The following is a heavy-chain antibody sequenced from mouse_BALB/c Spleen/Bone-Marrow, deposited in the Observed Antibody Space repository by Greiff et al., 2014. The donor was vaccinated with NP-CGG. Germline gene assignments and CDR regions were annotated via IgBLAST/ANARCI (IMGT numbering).Heavy chain of an antibody. J-gene: IGHJ4*01. CDR2: INSGGSYT. V-gene: IGHV5-9-3*01. D-gene: IGHD4-1*01. CDR1: GFTFSSYA. CDR3: ARGDWDEAMDY. Sequence: EVQLVESEGGLVKPGGSLKLSCAASGFTFSSYAMSWVRQTPEKRLEWVATINSGGSYTYYPDSVKGRFTISRDNAKNTLYLQMSSLRSEDTAMYYCARGDWDEAMDYWGQGTSVTVST.